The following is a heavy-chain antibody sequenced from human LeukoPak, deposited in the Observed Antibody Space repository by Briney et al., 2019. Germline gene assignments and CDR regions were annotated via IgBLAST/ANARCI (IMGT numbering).Heavy chain of an antibody. D-gene: IGHD5-24*01. V-gene: IGHV3-74*03. CDR3: TRDYGMAGSTSAFYI. J-gene: IGHJ3*02. CDR1: GFTFNRFW. CDR2: INSDGSNT. Sequence: GGSLRLSCAASGFTFNRFWMHWVRHVPGEGLEWVSRINSDGSNTTYADSVRGRLTTPRNNAKDTVYLQMNSLRPDGTAVYYFTRDYGMAGSTSAFYIWGQGTMVTVSS.